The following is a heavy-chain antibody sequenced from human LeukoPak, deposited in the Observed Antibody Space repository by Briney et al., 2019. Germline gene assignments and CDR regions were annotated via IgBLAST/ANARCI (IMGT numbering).Heavy chain of an antibody. CDR3: ATGGITMARGVMH. CDR2: IYYSGST. J-gene: IGHJ4*02. V-gene: IGHV4-30-4*08. CDR1: GGSISSSSYY. Sequence: SETLSLTCTVSGGSISSSSYYWGWIRQPPGKGLEWIGYIYYSGSTYYNPSLKSRVTISVDTSKNQFSLKLSSVTAADTAVYYCATGGITMARGVMHWGQGTLVTVSS. D-gene: IGHD3-10*01.